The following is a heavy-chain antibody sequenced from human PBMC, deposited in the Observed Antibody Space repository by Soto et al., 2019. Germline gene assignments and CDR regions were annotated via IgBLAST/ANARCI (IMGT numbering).Heavy chain of an antibody. Sequence: QVQLVESGGGVVQPGRSLRLSCAASGFTFSSYGMHWVRQAPGKGLEWVAVISYDGSNKYYADSVKGRFTISRDNSKNTLYLQMNSLRAEDTAVYYCAKDGESYRGFDYWGQGTLVTVSS. D-gene: IGHD1-26*01. CDR2: ISYDGSNK. V-gene: IGHV3-30*18. J-gene: IGHJ4*02. CDR3: AKDGESYRGFDY. CDR1: GFTFSSYG.